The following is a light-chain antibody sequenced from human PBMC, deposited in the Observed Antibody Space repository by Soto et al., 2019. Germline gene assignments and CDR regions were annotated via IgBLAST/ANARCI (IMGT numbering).Light chain of an antibody. CDR2: DTS. CDR1: TGAVTSGHY. Sequence: QAVVTQETSMSVSPGGTVTLTCGSSTGAVTSGHYPYWFQQKPGQAPRTLIYDTSNKQSWTPARFSGSLLGGKAALTLSGAQPEDEADYYCLLPYSGATYWVFGGGTKVTVL. V-gene: IGLV7-46*01. CDR3: LLPYSGATYWV. J-gene: IGLJ3*02.